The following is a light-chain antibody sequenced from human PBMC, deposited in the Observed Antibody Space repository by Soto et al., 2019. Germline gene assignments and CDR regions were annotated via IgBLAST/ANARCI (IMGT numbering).Light chain of an antibody. V-gene: IGKV3-15*01. Sequence: EIVMTQSPATLSVSPGERATLSCRASQSVSSNLAWYQQKPGQAPRLLIYGASTRATGIPARFSGSGSGTDFTLTISSLQSEDFAVYYCQQYNNWLWTFGQGTKVEIK. J-gene: IGKJ1*01. CDR1: QSVSSN. CDR2: GAS. CDR3: QQYNNWLWT.